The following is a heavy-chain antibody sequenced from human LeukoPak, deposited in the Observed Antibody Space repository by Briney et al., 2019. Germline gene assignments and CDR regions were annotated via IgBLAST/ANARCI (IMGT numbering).Heavy chain of an antibody. CDR2: INQDGTGK. Sequence: PGGSLRLSCAASGFTFSSYWMSWVRQAPGTGLEWVASINQDGTGKYYVDSLKGRFTISRDNAKNSLYLQMNSLRAEDTAVYYCASGYSSDYGGNVYWGQGTLVTVSS. V-gene: IGHV3-7*01. CDR1: GFTFSSYW. J-gene: IGHJ4*02. CDR3: ASGYSSDYGGNVY. D-gene: IGHD4-23*01.